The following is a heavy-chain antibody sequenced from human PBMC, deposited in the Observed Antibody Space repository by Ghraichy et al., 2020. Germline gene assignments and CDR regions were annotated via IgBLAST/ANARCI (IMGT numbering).Heavy chain of an antibody. Sequence: GGSLRLSCAASGFTFSGSAMHWVRQASGKGLEWVGRIRSKANSYATAYAASVKGRFTISRDDSKNTAYLQMNSLKTEDTAVYYCTRHEDFDWLFQLDYWGQGTLVTVSS. CDR1: GFTFSGSA. J-gene: IGHJ4*02. V-gene: IGHV3-73*01. CDR2: IRSKANSYAT. CDR3: TRHEDFDWLFQLDY. D-gene: IGHD3-9*01.